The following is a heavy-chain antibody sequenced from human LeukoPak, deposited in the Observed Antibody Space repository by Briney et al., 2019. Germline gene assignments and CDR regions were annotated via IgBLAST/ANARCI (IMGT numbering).Heavy chain of an antibody. CDR1: GYTFTSYY. CDR2: INPSGGST. D-gene: IGHD3-22*01. Sequence: ASVKVSCKASGYTFTSYYMHWVRQAPGQGLEWMGIINPSGGSTSYAQKFQGRVTMTRDTSTSTVYMEVRSLRSDDTAIYYCARDVEMYYDSSAFGDYWGQGALVTVSS. J-gene: IGHJ4*02. V-gene: IGHV1-46*01. CDR3: ARDVEMYYDSSAFGDY.